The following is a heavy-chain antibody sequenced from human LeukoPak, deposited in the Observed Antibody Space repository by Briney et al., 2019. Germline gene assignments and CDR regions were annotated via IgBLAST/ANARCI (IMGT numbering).Heavy chain of an antibody. CDR3: AKNIQIWNFDS. J-gene: IGHJ4*02. CDR2: ISDSGSST. Sequence: PGGSLRLSCAVSGFTFTTYGMSWVRQPPGKGLEWVTAISDSGSSTYYADSVKGRFTISRDNSKNTLYLQMSSPRVEDTAVYYCAKNIQIWNFDSWGQGTLVTVSS. CDR1: GFTFTTYG. D-gene: IGHD5-18*01. V-gene: IGHV3-23*01.